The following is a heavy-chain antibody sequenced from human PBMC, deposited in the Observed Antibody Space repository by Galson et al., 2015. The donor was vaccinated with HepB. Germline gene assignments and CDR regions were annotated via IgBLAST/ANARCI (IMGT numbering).Heavy chain of an antibody. J-gene: IGHJ6*02. CDR2: ISSSSSYI. CDR3: ARDLGSPLLYYYYGMDV. V-gene: IGHV3-21*01. Sequence: SLRLSCAASGFTFSSYSMNWVRQAPGKGLEWVSSISSSSSYIYYADSVKGRFTISRDNAKNSLYLQMNSLRAEDTAVYYCARDLGSPLLYYYYGMDVWGQGTTVTVSS. CDR1: GFTFSSYS. D-gene: IGHD1-26*01.